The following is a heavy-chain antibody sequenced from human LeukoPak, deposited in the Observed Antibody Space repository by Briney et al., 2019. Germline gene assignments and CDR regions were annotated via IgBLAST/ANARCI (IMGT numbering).Heavy chain of an antibody. CDR1: GYTFTSYD. J-gene: IGHJ4*02. Sequence: ASVKVSCKASGYTFTSYDINWVRQATGQGLEWMGWINPNSGGTNYAQKFQGRITMTRDTSISTAYMELSRLRSDDTAVYYCARGDFWSGLGFDYWGQGTLVTVSS. D-gene: IGHD3-3*01. CDR3: ARGDFWSGLGFDY. CDR2: INPNSGGT. V-gene: IGHV1-2*02.